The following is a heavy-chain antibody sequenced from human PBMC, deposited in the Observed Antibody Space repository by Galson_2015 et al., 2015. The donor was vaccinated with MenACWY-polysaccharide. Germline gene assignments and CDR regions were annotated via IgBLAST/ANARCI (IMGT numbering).Heavy chain of an antibody. CDR2: INPNSGGT. CDR3: ARVEHASDWYGYYYNYAMDV. CDR1: GYTFTGYY. Sequence: SVKVSCKASGYTFTGYYVHWVRQAAGQGLEWMGWINPNSGGTKYAQKFQGRVTMTSDTSISTAYMELSWLGSDDTAVYYCARVEHASDWYGYYYNYAMDVWGQGTTVTVSS. J-gene: IGHJ6*02. V-gene: IGHV1-2*02. D-gene: IGHD6-19*01.